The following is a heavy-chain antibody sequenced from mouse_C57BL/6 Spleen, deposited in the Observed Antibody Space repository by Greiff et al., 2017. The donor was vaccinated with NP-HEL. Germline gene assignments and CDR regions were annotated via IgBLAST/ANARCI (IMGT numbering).Heavy chain of an antibody. J-gene: IGHJ4*01. CDR3: ARSGPYDFYAMDY. CDR1: GYTFTSYW. CDR2: IHPNSGST. D-gene: IGHD3-1*01. V-gene: IGHV1-64*01. Sequence: QVQLQQPGAELVKPGASVKLSCKASGYTFTSYWMHWVKQRPGQGLEWIGMIHPNSGSTNYNEKFKSKATLTVDKSSSTAYMQLSSLTSEDSAVYDCARSGPYDFYAMDYWGQGTSVTVSS.